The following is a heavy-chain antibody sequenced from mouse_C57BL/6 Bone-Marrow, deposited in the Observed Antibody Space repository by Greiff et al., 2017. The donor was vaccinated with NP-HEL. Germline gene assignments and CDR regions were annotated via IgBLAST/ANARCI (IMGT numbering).Heavy chain of an antibody. CDR3: ARSPSWFYAMDY. Sequence: VQLQQPGAELVRPGSSVKLSCKASGYTFTSYWMHWVKQRPIQGLEWIGNIDPSDSETHYNQKFKDKATFTVDKSSSTAYMQLSSLTSEDAAVYYCARSPSWFYAMDYGGRGTSVTVSA. D-gene: IGHD2-2*01. CDR2: IDPSDSET. V-gene: IGHV1-52*01. J-gene: IGHJ4*01. CDR1: GYTFTSYW.